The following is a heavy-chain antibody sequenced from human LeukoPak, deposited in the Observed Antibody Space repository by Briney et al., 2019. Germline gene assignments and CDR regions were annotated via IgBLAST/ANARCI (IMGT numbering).Heavy chain of an antibody. V-gene: IGHV4-61*02. D-gene: IGHD4-17*01. CDR3: ARSIMTTVTTFGY. Sequence: SETLSLTCTVSGGSISSGSYYWSWIRQPAGKGLEWIGRIYSSGITNYNPSLKSRVTISVDTSKNQFSLKLSSVTAADTAVYYCARSIMTTVTTFGYWGQGTLVTVSS. CDR2: IYSSGIT. CDR1: GGSISSGSYY. J-gene: IGHJ4*02.